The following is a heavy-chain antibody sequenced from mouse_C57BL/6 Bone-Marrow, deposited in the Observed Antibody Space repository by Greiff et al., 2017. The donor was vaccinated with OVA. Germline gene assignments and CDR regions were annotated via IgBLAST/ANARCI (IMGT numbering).Heavy chain of an antibody. J-gene: IGHJ4*01. CDR2: ISDGGSYT. D-gene: IGHD2-1*01. CDR1: GFTFSSYA. Sequence: EVKLMESGGGLVKPGGSLKLSCAASGFTFSSYAMSWVRQTPEKRLEWVATISDGGSYTYYPDNVKGRFTISRDNAKNNLYLQMSHLKSEDSAVYYCARDGKGDYWGQGTSVTVSS. CDR3: ARDGKGDY. V-gene: IGHV5-4*01.